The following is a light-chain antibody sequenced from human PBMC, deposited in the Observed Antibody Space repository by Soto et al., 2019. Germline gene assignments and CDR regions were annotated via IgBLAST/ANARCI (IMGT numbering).Light chain of an antibody. Sequence: DIQMTQSPSSLSASVGDRITITCQASQDISNYLNWYQQKPGKAPKLLIYGASNLETGVPSRFSGSGSGTDFTFTISSLQPEYTATYYCQHYDSLPLTFGGGTEVEVK. V-gene: IGKV1-33*01. J-gene: IGKJ4*01. CDR3: QHYDSLPLT. CDR1: QDISNY. CDR2: GAS.